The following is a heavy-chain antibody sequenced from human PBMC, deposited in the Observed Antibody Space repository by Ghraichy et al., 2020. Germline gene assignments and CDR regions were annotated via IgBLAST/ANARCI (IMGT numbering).Heavy chain of an antibody. CDR2: IYYSGST. V-gene: IGHV4-31*03. D-gene: IGHD2-15*01. CDR3: ARRHCSGGSCYPDY. J-gene: IGHJ4*02. Sequence: SETLSLTCTVSGGSISSGGYYWSWIRQHPGKGLEWLGYIYYSGSTYYNPSLKSRVTISVDTSKNQFSLKLSSVTAADTAVYYCARRHCSGGSCYPDYWGQGTLVTVSS. CDR1: GGSISSGGYY.